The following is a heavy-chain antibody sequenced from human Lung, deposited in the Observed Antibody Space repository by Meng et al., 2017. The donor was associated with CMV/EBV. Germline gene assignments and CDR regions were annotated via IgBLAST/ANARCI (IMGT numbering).Heavy chain of an antibody. CDR3: AKDFTRHTVAGIPYYFDY. J-gene: IGHJ4*02. Sequence: GGSLRLSCAASGFTFSSYGMHWVRQAPGKGLEWVAFIRYDGSNKYYADSVKGRFTISRDNSKNTLYLQMNSLRAEDTAVYYCAKDFTRHTVAGIPYYFDYWGQGTLVXVSS. D-gene: IGHD6-19*01. CDR2: IRYDGSNK. V-gene: IGHV3-30*02. CDR1: GFTFSSYG.